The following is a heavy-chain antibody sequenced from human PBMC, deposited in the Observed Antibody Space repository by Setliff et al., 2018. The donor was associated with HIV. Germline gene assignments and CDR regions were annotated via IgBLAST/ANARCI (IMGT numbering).Heavy chain of an antibody. V-gene: IGHV4-34*01. Sequence: SETLSLTCAVYGGSFSGYYWSWIRQPPGKGLEWIGEINQSGSTNYNMSLWSRVTISLDASRNQFSLELISVTAADTAVYYCAGGPGTTSIDYWAQGTLVTVSS. CDR3: AGGPGTTSIDY. D-gene: IGHD1-26*01. J-gene: IGHJ4*02. CDR1: GGSFSGYY. CDR2: INQSGST.